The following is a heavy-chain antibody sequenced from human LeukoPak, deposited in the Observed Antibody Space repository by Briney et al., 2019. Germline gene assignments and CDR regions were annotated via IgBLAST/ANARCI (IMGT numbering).Heavy chain of an antibody. CDR2: INPNSGCA. V-gene: IGHV1-2*02. J-gene: IGHJ4*02. Sequence: GASVKVSCKASGYIFTGYYMHWVRQAPGQGLEWVGGINPNSGCANYAQKFRVRVTMTRDTSISTAYMELSRLSTDETDVYYCARVGEDIVVVPAASSSTFDYWGQGTLVTVSS. D-gene: IGHD2-2*01. CDR1: GYIFTGYY. CDR3: ARVGEDIVVVPAASSSTFDY.